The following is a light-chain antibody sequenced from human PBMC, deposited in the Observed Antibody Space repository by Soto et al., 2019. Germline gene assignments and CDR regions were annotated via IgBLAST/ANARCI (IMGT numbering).Light chain of an antibody. CDR3: QQYDNRPPFT. CDR1: QGVSSN. V-gene: IGKV3-15*01. Sequence: EVAMTQSPATLSVSPGERAILSCRTSQGVSSNLAWYQQKPGLPPRLLIYGASTRATGIPARFSGSGSGTEFTLTISSLQSEDFAVYYCQQYDNRPPFTFVPGTKVDIK. CDR2: GAS. J-gene: IGKJ3*01.